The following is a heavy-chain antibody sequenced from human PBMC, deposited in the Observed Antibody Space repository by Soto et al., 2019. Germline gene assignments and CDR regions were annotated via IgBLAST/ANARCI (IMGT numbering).Heavy chain of an antibody. CDR2: IYYSGST. J-gene: IGHJ4*02. CDR3: ARHRVFSSGCLDY. D-gene: IGHD6-19*01. V-gene: IGHV4-39*01. CDR1: GGSISSSSYY. Sequence: SETLSLTCTVSGGSISSSSYYWGWIRQPPGKGLEWIGSIYYSGSTYYNPSLKSRVTISVDTSKNQFSLKLSSVTAADTAVYYCARHRVFSSGCLDYWGQGTLVTVSS.